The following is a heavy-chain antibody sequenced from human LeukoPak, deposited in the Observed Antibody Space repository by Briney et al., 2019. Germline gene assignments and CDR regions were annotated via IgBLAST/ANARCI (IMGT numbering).Heavy chain of an antibody. CDR1: GYIFTNYW. CDR2: ICPGDSNT. V-gene: IGHV5-51*01. Sequence: GESLKISCKGSGYIFTNYWIGWVRQMPGKGLEWMGIICPGDSNTRYSPSFQGQVTISADKSISTAYLQWSSLKASDTAMYYCARSPYCSGVSCYSPYYYYYMDVWGKGTTVTVSS. J-gene: IGHJ6*03. D-gene: IGHD2-15*01. CDR3: ARSPYCSGVSCYSPYYYYYMDV.